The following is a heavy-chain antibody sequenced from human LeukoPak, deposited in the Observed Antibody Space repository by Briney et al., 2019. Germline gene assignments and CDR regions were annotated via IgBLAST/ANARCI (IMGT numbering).Heavy chain of an antibody. CDR3: AKEGRDGFNYDY. D-gene: IGHD5-24*01. V-gene: IGHV3-NL1*01. Sequence: GGSLRLSCAASGFTFSRYAMNWVRQAPGKGLEWVSYISTGGDNKFYADSLKGRFTVSRDNSKNTLYLQMNSLRAEDTAVYYCAKEGRDGFNYDYWGQGTLVTVSS. J-gene: IGHJ4*02. CDR1: GFTFSRYA. CDR2: ISTGGDNK.